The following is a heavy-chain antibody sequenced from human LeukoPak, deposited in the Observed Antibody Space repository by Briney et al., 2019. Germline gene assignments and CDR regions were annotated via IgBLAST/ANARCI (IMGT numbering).Heavy chain of an antibody. CDR3: ARVYCSSTSCYSGANWFDP. CDR1: GYTFTSYY. V-gene: IGHV1-2*02. CDR2: INPNSGGT. J-gene: IGHJ5*02. Sequence: ASVKVSCKASGYTFTSYYMHWVRQAPGQGLEWMGWINPNSGGTNYAQKFQGRVTMTRDTSISTAYMELSRLRSDDTAVYYCARVYCSSTSCYSGANWFDPWGQGTLVTVSS. D-gene: IGHD2-2*01.